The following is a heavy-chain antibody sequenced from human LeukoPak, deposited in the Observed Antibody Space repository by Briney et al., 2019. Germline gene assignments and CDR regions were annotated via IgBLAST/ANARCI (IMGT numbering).Heavy chain of an antibody. D-gene: IGHD3-10*01. Sequence: PGGSLRLSCAASGFTFSSYWMHWARQVPGKGLVWVSRINPGGSSIAYADSVKGRFTISRDNAKNTLYLQMDSLRAEDTAVYFCARRGGSGTFPHYFDAWGQGILVTVSS. J-gene: IGHJ5*02. V-gene: IGHV3-74*01. CDR3: ARRGGSGTFPHYFDA. CDR1: GFTFSSYW. CDR2: INPGGSSI.